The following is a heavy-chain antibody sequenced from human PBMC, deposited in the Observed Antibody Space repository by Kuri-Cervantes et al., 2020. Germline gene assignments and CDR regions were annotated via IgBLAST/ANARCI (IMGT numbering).Heavy chain of an antibody. CDR1: GGSISSGGYS. CDR2: IFHSGSS. J-gene: IGHJ6*02. V-gene: IGHV4-30-2*01. Sequence: SETLSLTCAVSGGSISSGGYSWSWIRQPPGKGLECIGYIFHSGSSYDNPSLKSRVTISVDTSKNQFSLKLSSVTAADTAVYYCARDPPRSGWLSRYYYGMDVWGQGTTVTVSS. CDR3: ARDPPRSGWLSRYYYGMDV. D-gene: IGHD6-19*01.